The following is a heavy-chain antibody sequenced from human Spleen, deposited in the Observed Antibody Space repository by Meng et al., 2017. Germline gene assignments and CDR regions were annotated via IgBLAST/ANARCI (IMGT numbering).Heavy chain of an antibody. V-gene: IGHV4-39*01. J-gene: IGHJ5*02. CDR1: AGSISTTSYF. CDR3: AGLPRDSSAGNWFDP. D-gene: IGHD3-22*01. CDR2: MYYSGNT. Sequence: QVQLQQWGAGLLKPSETLSLTCTVSAGSISTTSYFWAWIRQPPGKGLEWIASMYYSGNTYYNPSLRSRVTISVDTSKNQFSLILSSVTAADTAMYYCAGLPRDSSAGNWFDPWGQGTLVTVSS.